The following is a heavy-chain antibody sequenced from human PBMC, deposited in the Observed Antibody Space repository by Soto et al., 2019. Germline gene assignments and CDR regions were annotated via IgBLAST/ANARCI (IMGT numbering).Heavy chain of an antibody. CDR1: GFTFNKYS. V-gene: IGHV3-21*06. J-gene: IGHJ4*02. D-gene: IGHD3-22*01. Sequence: EVRLVEAGGGLVKPGGSLRLSCAASGFTFNKYSMNWVRQAPGEGLEWVSSITSKTGDQYYADSVKGRFISARDNTKNSLSLQVTSLRDEDTAVYYCARDLMPNDRGLGALAYWGQGTLVTVSS. CDR3: ARDLMPNDRGLGALAY. CDR2: ITSKTGDQ.